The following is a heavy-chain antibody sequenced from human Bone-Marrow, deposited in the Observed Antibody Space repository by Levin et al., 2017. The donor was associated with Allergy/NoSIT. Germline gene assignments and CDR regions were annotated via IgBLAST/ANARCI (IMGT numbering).Heavy chain of an antibody. J-gene: IGHJ4*02. CDR2: ISGSGGST. CDR1: GFTFSSYA. CDR3: AKDPGGNSSSWPPPDY. Sequence: PGGSLRLSCAASGFTFSSYAMSWVRQAPGKGLEWVSAISGSGGSTYYADSVKGRFTISRDNSKNTLYLQMNSLRAEDTAVYYCAKDPGGNSSSWPPPDYWGQGTLVTVSS. D-gene: IGHD6-13*01. V-gene: IGHV3-23*01.